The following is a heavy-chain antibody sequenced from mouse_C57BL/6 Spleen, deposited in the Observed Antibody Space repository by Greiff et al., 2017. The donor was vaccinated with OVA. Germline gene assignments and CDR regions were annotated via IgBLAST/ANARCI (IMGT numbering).Heavy chain of an antibody. D-gene: IGHD4-1*01. CDR2: INYDGSST. J-gene: IGHJ1*03. CDR1: GFTFSDYY. Sequence: EVQVVESEGGLVQPGSSMKLSCTASGFTFSDYYMAWVRQVPEKGLEWVANINYDGSSTYYLDSLKSRFIISRDNAKNILYLQMSSLKSEDTATYYCARREVNWGYFDVWGTGTTVTVSS. V-gene: IGHV5-16*01. CDR3: ARREVNWGYFDV.